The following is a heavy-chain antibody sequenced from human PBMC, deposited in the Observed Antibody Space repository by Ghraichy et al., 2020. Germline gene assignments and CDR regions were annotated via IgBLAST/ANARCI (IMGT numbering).Heavy chain of an antibody. Sequence: GESLNISCKGSGYSFTSYWIGWVRQMPGKGLEWMGIIYPGDSDTRYSPSFQGQVTISADKSISTAYLQWSSLKASDTAMYYCARGYCSGGSCYSFFENWGQGTLVTVSS. CDR2: IYPGDSDT. V-gene: IGHV5-51*01. CDR1: GYSFTSYW. CDR3: ARGYCSGGSCYSFFEN. J-gene: IGHJ4*02. D-gene: IGHD2-15*01.